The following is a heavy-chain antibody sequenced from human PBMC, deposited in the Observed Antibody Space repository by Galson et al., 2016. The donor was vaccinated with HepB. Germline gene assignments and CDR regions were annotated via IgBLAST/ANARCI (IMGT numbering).Heavy chain of an antibody. Sequence: SVKVSCKASGYSFIAFYIHWVRQAPGQGLEWMGWIYPNNGDTSYSQKFQGRVTMTRDTSINTAYMEFSRLTSDDTAVYYCAVGSDSWGRGTLITVSS. J-gene: IGHJ5*01. CDR2: IYPNNGDT. CDR3: AVGSDS. CDR1: GYSFIAFY. V-gene: IGHV1-2*02. D-gene: IGHD3-10*01.